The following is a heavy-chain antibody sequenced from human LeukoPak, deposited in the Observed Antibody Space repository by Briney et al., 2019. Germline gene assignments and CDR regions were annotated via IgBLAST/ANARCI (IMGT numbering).Heavy chain of an antibody. CDR2: INPSGGST. V-gene: IGHV1-46*02. CDR1: GYTFNNYG. J-gene: IGHJ6*03. Sequence: ASVKVSCKASGYTFNNYGITWVRQAPEQGLEWMGIINPSGGSTSYAQKFQGRVTMTRDTSTSTVYMELSSLRSEDTAVYYCARVHAAAGTGVPYYYYYMDVWGKGTTVTISS. CDR3: ARVHAAAGTGVPYYYYYMDV. D-gene: IGHD6-13*01.